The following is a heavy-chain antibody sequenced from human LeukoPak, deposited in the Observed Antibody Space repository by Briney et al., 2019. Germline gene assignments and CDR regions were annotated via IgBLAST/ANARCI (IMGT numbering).Heavy chain of an antibody. J-gene: IGHJ6*03. D-gene: IGHD2-15*01. V-gene: IGHV3-21*01. CDR2: IRSYSSYI. Sequence: PGGSLRLSCAASGFTFDTYNFNWVRQAPGKGLEWVATIRSYSSYIHYADSVKGRFTISRDDAKKSIYPLMNSLRVEDTAVYFCARYSEVYYYVDVWGTGTTVTVSS. CDR1: GFTFDTYN. CDR3: ARYSEVYYYVDV.